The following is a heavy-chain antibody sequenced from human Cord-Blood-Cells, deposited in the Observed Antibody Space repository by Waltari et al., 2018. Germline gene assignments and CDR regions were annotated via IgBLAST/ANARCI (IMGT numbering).Heavy chain of an antibody. V-gene: IGHV1-69*04. D-gene: IGHD1-1*01. J-gene: IGHJ4*02. Sequence: QVQLVQSGAEVKKPGSSVKVSCTASGGTFSSYAISWGRQAPGQGLEWMGGIIPILGIANYAQKFQGRVTITADESTSTAYMELSSLRSEDTAVYYCALNASINWKFDYWGQGTLVTVSS. CDR3: ALNASINWKFDY. CDR2: IIPILGIA. CDR1: GGTFSSYA.